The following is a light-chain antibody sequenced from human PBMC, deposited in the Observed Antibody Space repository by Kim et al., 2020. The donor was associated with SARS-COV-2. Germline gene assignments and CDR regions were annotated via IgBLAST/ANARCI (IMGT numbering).Light chain of an antibody. J-gene: IGLJ3*02. CDR3: LFTYGGGRV. CDR2: DTG. V-gene: IGLV7-46*01. CDR1: TGAVTSGHY. Sequence: PGGTVTLTCGSTTGAVTSGHYPYWFQQKPGQVPKTLIYDTGNKHSWTPARFSGSLLGGKAALTLSGAQPEDEAEYYYLFTYGGGRVFGGGTQLTVL.